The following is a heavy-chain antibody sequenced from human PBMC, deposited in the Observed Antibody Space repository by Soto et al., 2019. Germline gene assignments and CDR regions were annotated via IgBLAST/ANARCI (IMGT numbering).Heavy chain of an antibody. J-gene: IGHJ4*02. Sequence: EVQLVESGGGLVQPGGSLRLSCAASGFTFSAHYMDWVRQAPGKGLEWVGRIKNKANSYTTEYAASVEGRFTISREDSQNSLYLQMNSLKTEHTAVYYCARVSLVGPSGGRYFDYWGQGSQVAVSS. CDR3: ARVSLVGPSGGRYFDY. CDR1: GFTFSAHY. D-gene: IGHD1-26*01. CDR2: IKNKANSYTT. V-gene: IGHV3-72*01.